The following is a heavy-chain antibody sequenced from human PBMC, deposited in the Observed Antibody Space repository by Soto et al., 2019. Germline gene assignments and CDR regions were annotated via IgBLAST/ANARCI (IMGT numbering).Heavy chain of an antibody. V-gene: IGHV1-3*01. CDR1: GYTFTSYA. J-gene: IGHJ6*02. CDR2: INAGNGNT. Sequence: GASVKVSCKASGYTFTSYAMHWVRQAPGQRLEWMGWINAGNGNTKYSQKFQGRVTITRDTSASTAYMELSSLRSEDTAVYYCARDPILYYGSGNRYYYYGMDVWGQGTTVTVSS. CDR3: ARDPILYYGSGNRYYYYGMDV. D-gene: IGHD3-10*01.